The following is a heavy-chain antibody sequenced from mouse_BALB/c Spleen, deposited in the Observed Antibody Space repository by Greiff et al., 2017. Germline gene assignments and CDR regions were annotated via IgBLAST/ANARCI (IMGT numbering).Heavy chain of an antibody. CDR2: ISYSGST. Sequence: EVQLVESGPGLVKPSQSLSLTCTVTGYSITSDYAWNWIRQFPGNKLEWMGYISYSGSTSYNPSLKSRISITRNTSKNQFFLQLNSVTTEDTATYYCARAHTTGFAYWGQGTLVTVSA. CDR1: GYSITSDYA. V-gene: IGHV3-2*02. CDR3: ARAHTTGFAY. D-gene: IGHD1-1*01. J-gene: IGHJ3*01.